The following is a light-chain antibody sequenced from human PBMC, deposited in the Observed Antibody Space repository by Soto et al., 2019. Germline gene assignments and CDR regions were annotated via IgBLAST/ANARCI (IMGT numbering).Light chain of an antibody. J-gene: IGKJ1*01. CDR3: QHYEKSSGT. V-gene: IGKV3-20*01. CDR1: QTFSSNS. CDR2: GAS. Sequence: EIVLTQSPGTLSLSPGERATLSCRGSQTFSSNSLAWYQHKPGQAPRLLIYGASIRATGIPDRFGGSGSGTDFTLTISRLEPEDFAVYYCQHYEKSSGTFGQGTKVEIK.